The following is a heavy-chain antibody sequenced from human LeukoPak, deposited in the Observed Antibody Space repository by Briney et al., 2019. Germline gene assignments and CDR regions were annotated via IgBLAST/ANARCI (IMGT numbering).Heavy chain of an antibody. CDR2: IYYSGST. J-gene: IGHJ4*02. CDR3: ARALVRGVIIDY. Sequence: SETLSLTCTVSGGSISSSSYYWGWIRQPPGKGLEWIGYIYYSGSTNYNPSLKSRVTISVDTSKNQFSLKLSSVTAADTAVYYCARALVRGVIIDYWGQGTLVTVSS. CDR1: GGSISSSSYY. V-gene: IGHV4-61*05. D-gene: IGHD3-10*01.